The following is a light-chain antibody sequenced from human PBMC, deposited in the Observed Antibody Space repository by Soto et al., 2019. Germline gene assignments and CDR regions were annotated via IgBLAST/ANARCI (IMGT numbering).Light chain of an antibody. Sequence: QSVLTQPASVSGSPGQSITISCTGTSSDVGGYNYVSWYQQHPGKAPKLMIYDVSNRPSGVSNRSSGSKSGNTASLTISEXXAXXXXXYYXXXXTSXXTLXYXFXTXXXXTVL. CDR1: SSDVGGYNY. V-gene: IGLV2-14*01. J-gene: IGLJ1*01. CDR3: XXXTSXXTLXYX. CDR2: DVS.